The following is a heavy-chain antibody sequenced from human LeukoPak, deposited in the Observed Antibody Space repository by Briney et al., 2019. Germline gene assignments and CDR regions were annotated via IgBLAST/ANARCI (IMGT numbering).Heavy chain of an antibody. D-gene: IGHD3-16*02. J-gene: IGHJ4*02. CDR3: ARVVITFGGVIVRGYFDY. CDR1: GFTFGSYA. Sequence: GGSLRLSCAASGFTFGSYAMHWVRQAPGKGLEWVALISYDGSNKYYADSVKGRFTISRDNSKNTLYLQMNSLRAEDTAVYYCARVVITFGGVIVRGYFDYWGQGTLVTVSS. CDR2: ISYDGSNK. V-gene: IGHV3-30-3*01.